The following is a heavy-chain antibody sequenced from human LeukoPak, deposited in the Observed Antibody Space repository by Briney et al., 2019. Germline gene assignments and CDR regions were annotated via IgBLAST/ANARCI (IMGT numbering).Heavy chain of an antibody. Sequence: GGSLRLSCEASGFSFSIYGMSWVRQAPGKGLEWVSAISGSGGSTYYADSVKGRFTISRDNSKNTLYLQMNSLRAEDTAVYYCAKDGHPFDYWGQGTLVTVSS. V-gene: IGHV3-23*01. CDR3: AKDGHPFDY. CDR2: ISGSGGST. CDR1: GFSFSIYG. J-gene: IGHJ4*02.